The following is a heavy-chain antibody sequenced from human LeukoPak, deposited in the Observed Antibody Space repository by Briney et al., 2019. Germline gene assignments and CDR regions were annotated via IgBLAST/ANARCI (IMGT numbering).Heavy chain of an antibody. J-gene: IGHJ4*02. CDR1: GFSFNNYA. D-gene: IGHD2-21*02. CDR3: AKNREGSGGACYRYFDY. CDR2: IRGSGGSA. V-gene: IGHV3-23*01. Sequence: PGGSLRLSCAAPGFSFNNYAMSWVRQAPGKGLEWVSAIRGSGGSASYADSVQGRFTISRDNSENTLYLQISSLRAEETAVYYWAKNREGSGGACYRYFDYWGQGTLVTISS.